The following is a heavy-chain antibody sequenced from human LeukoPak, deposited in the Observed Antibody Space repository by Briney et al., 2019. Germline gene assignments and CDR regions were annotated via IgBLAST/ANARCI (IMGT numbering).Heavy chain of an antibody. CDR2: ISPHSTFT. V-gene: IGHV1-2*02. D-gene: IGHD2/OR15-2a*01. CDR1: GFTFTDHY. CDR3: VREGEGPLSKDFDY. Sequence: ASVKVSCKSSGFTFTDHYIHWVRQRPGQGLEWMGYISPHSTFTSSPQEFQGRVTMTRDASMSTAYMELTRLTSDDTAVYYCVREGEGPLSKDFDYWGQGTLVTVSS. J-gene: IGHJ4*02.